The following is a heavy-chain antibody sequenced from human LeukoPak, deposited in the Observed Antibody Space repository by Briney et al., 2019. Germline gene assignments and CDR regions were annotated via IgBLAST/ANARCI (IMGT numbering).Heavy chain of an antibody. CDR3: ARAFRYHYDSSGYYYPHAFDI. D-gene: IGHD3-22*01. CDR1: GCSISYYY. V-gene: IGHV4-59*01. Sequence: SETLSLTCTVSGCSISYYYWSWIRQPPGKGLEWIGYIYYSGSTNYNPSLKSRVTISIDTSKNQFSLKLSSVTAADTAVYYCARAFRYHYDSSGYYYPHAFDIWGQGPMVTVSS. CDR2: IYYSGST. J-gene: IGHJ3*02.